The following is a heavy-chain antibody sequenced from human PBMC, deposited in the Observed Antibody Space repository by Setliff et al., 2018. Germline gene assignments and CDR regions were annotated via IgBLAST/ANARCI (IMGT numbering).Heavy chain of an antibody. D-gene: IGHD6-19*01. CDR2: IYIGGSA. V-gene: IGHV4-4*07. J-gene: IGHJ6*03. CDR1: GGSTSSYY. Sequence: NPSETLSLTCTVSGGSTSSYYWSWIRQPAGKGLEWIGHIYIGGSANYNPSLKSRVTMSIDTSKNQFSLKLNSVTAADMAVYYCAREQWLDPPGYYYMDVWAKGTTVTVSS. CDR3: AREQWLDPPGYYYMDV.